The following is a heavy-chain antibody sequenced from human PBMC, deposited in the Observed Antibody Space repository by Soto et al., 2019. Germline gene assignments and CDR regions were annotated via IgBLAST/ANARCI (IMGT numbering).Heavy chain of an antibody. Sequence: PSVKVSCKVSGYTLTELSMHWVRQAPGKGLEWMGGFDPEDGETIYAQKFQGRVTMTEDTSTDTAYMELSSLRSEDTAMYYCATRDYYDSNYYYGMDVWGQGTTVTVSS. CDR2: FDPEDGET. CDR3: ATRDYYDSNYYYGMDV. CDR1: GYTLTELS. D-gene: IGHD3-22*01. V-gene: IGHV1-24*01. J-gene: IGHJ6*02.